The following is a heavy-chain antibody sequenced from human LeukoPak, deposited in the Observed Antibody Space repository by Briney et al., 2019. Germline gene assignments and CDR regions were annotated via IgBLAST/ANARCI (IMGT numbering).Heavy chain of an antibody. V-gene: IGHV4-34*01. D-gene: IGHD3-9*01. CDR3: AVLMRHYGIDV. CDR2: INYDGHT. Sequence: SETLSLTSAVHGGSLSGNYWNWIRQTPGKGPEWLGDINYDGHTNYNPSLESRLTISVDSSKNQFALTLRSVTAADAAVYYCAVLMRHYGIDVWGQGTTVTVSS. CDR1: GGSLSGNY. J-gene: IGHJ6*02.